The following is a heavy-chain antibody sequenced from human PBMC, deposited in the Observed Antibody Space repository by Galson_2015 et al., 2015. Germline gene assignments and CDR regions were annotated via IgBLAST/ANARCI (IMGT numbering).Heavy chain of an antibody. J-gene: IGHJ4*02. D-gene: IGHD3-9*01. CDR1: GFTVSTNY. V-gene: IGHV3-53*01. CDR2: IYSGGST. Sequence: SLRLSCAASGFTVSTNYMTWVRQAPGQGLEWLSIIYSGGSTYYADSVKGRFAISRDNSKTTLDLQMNSLRAEDTAVYYCATVTKPLRYFDSWGQGTLVTVSS. CDR3: ATVTKPLRYFDS.